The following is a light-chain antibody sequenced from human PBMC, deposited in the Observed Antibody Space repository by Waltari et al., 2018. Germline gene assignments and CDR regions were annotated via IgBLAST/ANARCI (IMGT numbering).Light chain of an antibody. Sequence: QSALTQPPSASGSPGQSVTIPCTVTSRYVAGYNSVSWYQQHPAKAPKLMIYEVSKRPSGVPDRFSGSKSGNTASLTVSGLQAEDEADYYCSSYAGSNNLVFGGGTKLTVL. CDR1: SRYVAGYNS. CDR2: EVS. V-gene: IGLV2-8*01. J-gene: IGLJ3*02. CDR3: SSYAGSNNLV.